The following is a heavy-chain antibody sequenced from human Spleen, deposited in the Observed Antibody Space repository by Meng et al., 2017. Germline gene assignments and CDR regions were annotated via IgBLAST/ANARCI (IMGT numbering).Heavy chain of an antibody. CDR1: GGSISTSGYY. CDR2: IGHSGFT. D-gene: IGHD6-19*01. CDR3: VRSSGWVKTGFDP. Sequence: QPQLQESGPGLVQPSEALSLTCSVSGGSISTSGYYWGWIRQPPGKGLEWIGSIGHSGFTYYTPSLKSRVTVSIDTSRNQFSLWLTSVTAADTAVYYCVRSSGWVKTGFDPWGQGTLVTVSS. V-gene: IGHV4-39*01. J-gene: IGHJ5*02.